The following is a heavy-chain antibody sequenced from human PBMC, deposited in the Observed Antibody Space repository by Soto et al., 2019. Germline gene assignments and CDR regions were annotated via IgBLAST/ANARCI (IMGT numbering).Heavy chain of an antibody. D-gene: IGHD1-26*01. CDR1: GGTFSSYA. CDR2: IIPIFGTA. Sequence: QVQLVQSGAEVKKPGSSVKVSCKASGGTFSSYAISWVXXAXXQGXXXXGGIIPIFGTANYAQKFQGRVTITADESTSTAYMELSSLRSEDTAVYYXAXXYSGXXXXXRNWFDPWGQGTLVTVSS. J-gene: IGHJ5*02. V-gene: IGHV1-69*01. CDR3: AXXYSGXXXXXRNWFDP.